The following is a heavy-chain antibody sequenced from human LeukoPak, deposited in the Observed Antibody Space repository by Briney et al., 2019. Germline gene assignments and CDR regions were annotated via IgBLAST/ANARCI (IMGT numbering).Heavy chain of an antibody. CDR2: ISDSGGST. Sequence: GGSLRLFCGASGFTFSSYAMNWVRQAPGKGLESGSFISDSGGSTYYADYVKGRFAISRDNSKNTLYLQMNSLRAEDTAVYYCAKLVESSSGWFDYWGRGTRVTVSA. D-gene: IGHD6-19*01. J-gene: IGHJ4*02. V-gene: IGHV3-23*01. CDR1: GFTFSSYA. CDR3: AKLVESSSGWFDY.